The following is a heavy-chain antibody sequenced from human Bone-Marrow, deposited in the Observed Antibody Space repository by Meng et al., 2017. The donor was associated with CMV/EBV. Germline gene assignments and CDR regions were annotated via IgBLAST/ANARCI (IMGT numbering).Heavy chain of an antibody. CDR3: ARARKTAPRIRFLEWSKDYYYYGMDV. CDR1: GFTFSSYW. CDR2: IKQDGSEK. D-gene: IGHD3-3*01. Sequence: GGSLRLSCAASGFTFSSYWMSWVRQAPGKGLEWVANIKQDGSEKYYVDSVKGRFTISRDNAKNSLYLQMNSLRAEDTVVYYCARARKTAPRIRFLEWSKDYYYYGMDVWGQGTTVTVSS. V-gene: IGHV3-7*01. J-gene: IGHJ6*02.